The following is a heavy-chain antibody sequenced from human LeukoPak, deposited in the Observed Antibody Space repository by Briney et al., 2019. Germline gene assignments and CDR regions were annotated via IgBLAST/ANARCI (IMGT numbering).Heavy chain of an antibody. Sequence: PGGSLRLSCAASGFTFSSYSMSWIRQPPGKGLEWIGEINHSGSTNYNPSLKSRVTISVDTSKNQFSLKLSSVTAADTAVYYCARGYSGSSFNWFDPWGQGTLVTVSS. D-gene: IGHD1-26*01. J-gene: IGHJ5*02. CDR2: INHSGST. CDR1: GFTFSSYS. V-gene: IGHV4-34*01. CDR3: ARGYSGSSFNWFDP.